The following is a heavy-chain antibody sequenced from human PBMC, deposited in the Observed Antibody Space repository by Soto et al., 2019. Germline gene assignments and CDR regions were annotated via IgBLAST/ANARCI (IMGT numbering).Heavy chain of an antibody. CDR3: AREYYDFWSGYYTWFDP. D-gene: IGHD3-3*01. J-gene: IGHJ5*02. CDR2: IYWNDDK. Sequence: SGPTLVNPTQTLTLTCTFSGFSLSTSGVGVGWIRRPPGKALEWLALIYWNDDKRYSPSLKSRLTITKDTSKNQVVLTMINMDPVDTATYYCAREYYDFWSGYYTWFDPWGQGTLVTVSS. CDR1: GFSLSTSGVG. V-gene: IGHV2-5*01.